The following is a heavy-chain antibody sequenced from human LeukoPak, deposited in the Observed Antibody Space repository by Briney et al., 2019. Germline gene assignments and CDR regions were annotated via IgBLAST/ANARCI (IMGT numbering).Heavy chain of an antibody. CDR1: GGSISSYY. CDR3: AREPYCTNGVCSAY. CDR2: IYTSGNT. Sequence: SETLSLTCTVSGGSISSYYWSWIRQPAGKGLEWIGRIYTSGNTNYKPSLRSRVTMSVDTSKNQFSLKLSSVTAADTAVYYCAREPYCTNGVCSAYWGQGTLVTVSP. J-gene: IGHJ4*02. V-gene: IGHV4-4*07. D-gene: IGHD2-8*01.